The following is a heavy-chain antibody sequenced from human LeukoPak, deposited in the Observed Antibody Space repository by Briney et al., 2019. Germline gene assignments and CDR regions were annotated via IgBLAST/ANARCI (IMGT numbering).Heavy chain of an antibody. D-gene: IGHD2-2*01. Sequence: GGSLRLSCAASGFTFSSYAMSWVCQAPGKGLEWVSGIYSGGSTYHADSVKGRFTISRDNSKNTLYLQMNSLRAEDTAVYYCARVSHTSYNWFDPWGQGTLVTVPS. J-gene: IGHJ5*02. CDR2: IYSGGST. CDR3: ARVSHTSYNWFDP. V-gene: IGHV3-23*03. CDR1: GFTFSSYA.